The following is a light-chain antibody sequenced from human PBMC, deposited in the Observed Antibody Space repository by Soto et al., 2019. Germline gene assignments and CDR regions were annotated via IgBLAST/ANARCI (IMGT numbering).Light chain of an antibody. CDR3: TSYASGSSHVV. J-gene: IGLJ2*01. Sequence: QSALPQPASVSGSPGQSITLSCTGTSSDIGGYDYVSWYQRHPGKAPKLIIYDVNNRPSGVSNRFSGSKSGNTASLTISGLQADDEADYYCTSYASGSSHVVFGGGTKLTVL. CDR1: SSDIGGYDY. V-gene: IGLV2-14*01. CDR2: DVN.